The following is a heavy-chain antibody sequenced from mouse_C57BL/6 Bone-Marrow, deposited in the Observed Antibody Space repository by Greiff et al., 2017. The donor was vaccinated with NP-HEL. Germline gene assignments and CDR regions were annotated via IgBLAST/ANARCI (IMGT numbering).Heavy chain of an antibody. Sequence: QVQLQQPGAELVMPGASVKLSCKASGYTFTSYWMHWVKQRPGQGLEWIGEIDPSDSYNNYNQKFKGKSTLPLDKSSCTAYMQLISLTSEDSAVYYCARKCEGFAYWGQGTLVTVSA. J-gene: IGHJ3*01. CDR2: IDPSDSYN. CDR3: ARKCEGFAY. CDR1: GYTFTSYW. V-gene: IGHV1-69*01.